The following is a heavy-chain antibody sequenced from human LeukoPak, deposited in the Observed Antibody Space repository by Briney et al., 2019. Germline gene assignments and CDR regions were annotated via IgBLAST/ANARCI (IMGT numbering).Heavy chain of an antibody. CDR1: GFTFSSYA. D-gene: IGHD6-19*01. CDR2: ISYDGSNK. J-gene: IGHJ4*02. V-gene: IGHV3-30-3*01. CDR3: ARGLSSGWHRGVDY. Sequence: QTGGSLRLSCAASGFTFSSYAMRWVRQAPGKGLEWVAVISYDGSNKYYADSVKGRFTISRDNSKNTLYLQMNSLRAEDTAVYYCARGLSSGWHRGVDYWGQGTLVTVSS.